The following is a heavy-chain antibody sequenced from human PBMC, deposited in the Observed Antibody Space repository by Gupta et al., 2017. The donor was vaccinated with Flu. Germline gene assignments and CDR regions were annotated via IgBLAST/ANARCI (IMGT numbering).Heavy chain of an antibody. D-gene: IGHD6-19*01. CDR2: IHPNTGDT. CDR3: ARGPHSSGWYWFDN. V-gene: IGHV1-2*06. J-gene: IGHJ4*02. Sequence: QAPGQGREWMGRIHPNTGDTVYAHKFQGGVTPTRDASIRRAYMGLNSLLSGDTAVYYCARGPHSSGWYWFDNWGQGTLITVSS.